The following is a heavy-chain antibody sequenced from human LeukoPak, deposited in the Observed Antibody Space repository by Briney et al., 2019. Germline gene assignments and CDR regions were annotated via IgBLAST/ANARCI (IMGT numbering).Heavy chain of an antibody. Sequence: PSETLSLTCTVSGYSISSGYYWGWIRQPPGKWLEWIGTISHSGSTYYNPSLKSRVIISVDTSKNQFSLKLTSVTAADTAVYYCARDGDTAAGTRPFLGWGQGTLVTVSS. J-gene: IGHJ4*02. V-gene: IGHV4-38-2*02. CDR3: ARDGDTAAGTRPFLG. CDR1: GYSISSGYY. CDR2: ISHSGST. D-gene: IGHD6-13*01.